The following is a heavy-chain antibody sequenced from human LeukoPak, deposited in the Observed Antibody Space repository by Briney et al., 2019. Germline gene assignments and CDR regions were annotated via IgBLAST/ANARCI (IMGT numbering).Heavy chain of an antibody. Sequence: GESLKISCKDSGYSFTSYWIGWVRQMPGKGLEWMGIIYPGDSDTTYSPSFQGQVTISADKSISTAYLQWSSLKASGTAMYYCARTTYSSGWYAPLWGQGTLVTVSS. V-gene: IGHV5-51*01. J-gene: IGHJ4*02. CDR2: IYPGDSDT. CDR1: GYSFTSYW. CDR3: ARTTYSSGWYAPL. D-gene: IGHD6-19*01.